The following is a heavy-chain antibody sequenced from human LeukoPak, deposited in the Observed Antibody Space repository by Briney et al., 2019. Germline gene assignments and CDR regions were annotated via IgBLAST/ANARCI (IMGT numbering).Heavy chain of an antibody. J-gene: IGHJ4*02. CDR1: GYTFTGYY. V-gene: IGHV1-2*02. CDR2: INPDSGGT. D-gene: IGHD4-23*01. Sequence: ASVKVSCKASGYTFTGYYMHWVRQAPGQGLEWMGWINPDSGGTNYAQKFQGRVTMTRGTSITTAYMELSRLTSDDTAVYYCARARWSPLYYFDYWGQGTLVTVSS. CDR3: ARARWSPLYYFDY.